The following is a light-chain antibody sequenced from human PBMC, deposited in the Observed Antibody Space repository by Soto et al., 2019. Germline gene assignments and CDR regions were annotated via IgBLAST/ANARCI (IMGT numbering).Light chain of an antibody. CDR1: QGISSY. Sequence: AIRMTQSPSSFSASTGDRVTITCRASQGISSYLAWYQQKPGKAPKLLIYAASTLQSGVPSRFSGSGSGTDFTLTISYLQSEDFATYYCQQYYSYPFTFGPGTKVDIK. CDR3: QQYYSYPFT. J-gene: IGKJ3*01. V-gene: IGKV1-8*01. CDR2: AAS.